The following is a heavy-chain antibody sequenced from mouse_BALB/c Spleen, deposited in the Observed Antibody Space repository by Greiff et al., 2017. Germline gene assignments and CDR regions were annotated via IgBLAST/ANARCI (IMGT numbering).Heavy chain of an antibody. CDR3: ARGGIYYGNKILYAMDY. J-gene: IGHJ4*01. D-gene: IGHD2-1*01. V-gene: IGHV1-9*01. Sequence: QVQLKQSGAELMKPGASVKISCKATGYTFSSYWIEWVKQRPGHGLEWIGEILPGSGSTNYNEKFKGKATFTADTSSNTAYMQLSSLTSEDSAVYYCARGGIYYGNKILYAMDYWGQGTSVTVSS. CDR1: GYTFSSYW. CDR2: ILPGSGST.